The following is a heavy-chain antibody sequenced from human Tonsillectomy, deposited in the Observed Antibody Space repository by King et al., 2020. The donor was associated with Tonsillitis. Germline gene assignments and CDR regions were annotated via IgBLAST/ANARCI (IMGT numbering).Heavy chain of an antibody. Sequence: VQLVESGGGLIQRGGSLRLSCAASGFTVSSNYMSWVRQAPGKGLEWVSVIYSGGSTYYADSVKGRFTISRDNSKNTLYLQMNSLRAEDTAVYYCARDRDYGGYNWFDPWGQGTLVTVSS. D-gene: IGHD4-23*01. CDR2: IYSGGST. CDR1: GFTVSSNY. CDR3: ARDRDYGGYNWFDP. V-gene: IGHV3-53*01. J-gene: IGHJ5*02.